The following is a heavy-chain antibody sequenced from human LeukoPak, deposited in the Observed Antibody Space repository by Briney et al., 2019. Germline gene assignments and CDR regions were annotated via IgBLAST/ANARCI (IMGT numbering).Heavy chain of an antibody. J-gene: IGHJ4*02. D-gene: IGHD2-2*01. CDR2: ISSSSSYI. CDR3: ARVVCGTSCSSLDY. V-gene: IGHV3-21*01. CDR1: GFIFSTYS. Sequence: PGGSLRLSCAASGFIFSTYSMNWVRQAPGKGLEWVSSISSSSSYIYYADSVKGRFTISRDNAKNSLYLQMNSLRAEDTAVYYCARVVCGTSCSSLDYWGQGTLVTVSS.